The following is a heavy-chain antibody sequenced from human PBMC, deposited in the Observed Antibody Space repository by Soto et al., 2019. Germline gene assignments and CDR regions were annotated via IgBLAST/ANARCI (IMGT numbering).Heavy chain of an antibody. Sequence: GGSLRLSCAASGFTVSSNYMSWVRQAPGKGLEWVSVIYSGGSTYYADSVKGRFTISRDNSKNTLYLQMNSLRAEDTAVYYCARARRGIVAAGGYYYYGMDVWGQGTTVTVSS. CDR1: GFTVSSNY. V-gene: IGHV3-53*01. CDR2: IYSGGST. D-gene: IGHD6-13*01. CDR3: ARARRGIVAAGGYYYYGMDV. J-gene: IGHJ6*02.